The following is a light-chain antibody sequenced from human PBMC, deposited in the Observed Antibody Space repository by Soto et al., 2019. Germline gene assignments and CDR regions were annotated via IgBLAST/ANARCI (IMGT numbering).Light chain of an antibody. CDR3: QHYNSYPIT. J-gene: IGKJ5*01. V-gene: IGKV1-5*01. CDR1: QSIATY. CDR2: DAS. Sequence: DIQMTQSPSTVSASVGDRVTITCRASQSIATYLTWYQQKPGKAPKLLIYDASSLKSGVPSRFSGSGSGTEFTLTISSLQPDDFATYYCQHYNSYPITFGQGTRLEIK.